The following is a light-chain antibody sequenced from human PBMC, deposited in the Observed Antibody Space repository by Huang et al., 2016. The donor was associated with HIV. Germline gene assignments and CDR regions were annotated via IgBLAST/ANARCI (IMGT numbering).Light chain of an antibody. J-gene: IGKJ4*01. CDR2: AAS. CDR3: QQYNNYPVT. V-gene: IGKV1D-16*01. CDR1: QDIDRW. Sequence: DIQMTQSPSSLSASVGDRVTLTCRASQDIDRWLAWYQQKPEKDPKSLIYAASILQSGVPPRVTASGSGTDFTLTISSLQPEDFATYYCQQYNNYPVTFGGGTKVEIK.